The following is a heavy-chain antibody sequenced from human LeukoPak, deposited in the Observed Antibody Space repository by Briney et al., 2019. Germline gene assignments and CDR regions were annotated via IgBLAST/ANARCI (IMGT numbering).Heavy chain of an antibody. CDR1: GYTFTSYG. CDR3: AAYCSGGSCLGWVGVY. Sequence: ASVKVSCKASGYTFTSYGISWVRQAPGQGLEWMGWISAYNGNTNYAQKLQGRVTMTTDTSTSTAYMELRSLRSDDTAVYYCAAYCSGGSCLGWVGVYWGQGTLVTVSS. V-gene: IGHV1-18*01. J-gene: IGHJ4*02. CDR2: ISAYNGNT. D-gene: IGHD2-15*01.